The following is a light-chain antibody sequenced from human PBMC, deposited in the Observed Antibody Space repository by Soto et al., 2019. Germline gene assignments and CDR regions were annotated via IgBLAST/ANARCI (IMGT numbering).Light chain of an antibody. Sequence: EIVMTQSPATLSVSPGERATISCRASQSVSSNLAWYQQKPGQAPRILIYGASTRATGIPARFSGSGSGTEFTLTIRSLQSEDFAVYYCQQYNNWPPPYTFGQGTKLEIK. CDR3: QQYNNWPPPYT. CDR1: QSVSSN. J-gene: IGKJ2*01. V-gene: IGKV3-15*01. CDR2: GAS.